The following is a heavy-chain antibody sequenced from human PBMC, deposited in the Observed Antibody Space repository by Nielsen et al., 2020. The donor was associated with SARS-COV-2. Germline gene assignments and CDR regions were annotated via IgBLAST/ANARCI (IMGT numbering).Heavy chain of an antibody. Sequence: WIRQPPGKGLEWIGRLKSKNDGGAEDYAAPVRGRFTVSRDDSQNTVYLQMNSLKIEDTGVYYCITDPRHWGQGTLVTVSS. J-gene: IGHJ4*02. V-gene: IGHV3-15*01. CDR2: LKSKNDGGAE. CDR3: ITDPRH.